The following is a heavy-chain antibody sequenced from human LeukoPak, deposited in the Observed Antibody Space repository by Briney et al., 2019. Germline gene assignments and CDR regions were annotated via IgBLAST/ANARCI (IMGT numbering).Heavy chain of an antibody. CDR3: ARDRYSSSWFDI. J-gene: IGHJ3*02. V-gene: IGHV3-11*05. Sequence: GGSLRLSCAASGFTFSDHYMSWIRQAPGKGLEWVSYISSSSSCTNYADSVKGRFTISRDNAKTSLYLQMNSLRAEDTAVYYCARDRYSSSWFDIWGQGTKVTVSS. CDR1: GFTFSDHY. D-gene: IGHD6-13*01. CDR2: ISSSSSCT.